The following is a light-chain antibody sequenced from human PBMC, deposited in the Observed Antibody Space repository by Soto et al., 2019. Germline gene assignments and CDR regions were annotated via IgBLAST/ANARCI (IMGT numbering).Light chain of an antibody. V-gene: IGKV3-15*01. CDR1: QSVSNN. J-gene: IGKJ1*01. CDR3: QQYNNWPPWT. CDR2: GAS. Sequence: EIVMTQSPAALSVSPGERATLSCRASQSVSNNLAWYQQKLGQAPRLLIYGASTRSTGIPARFSGSGSGTEFTLTISSLQSEDFAVYFCQQYNNWPPWTFGQGNKVEIK.